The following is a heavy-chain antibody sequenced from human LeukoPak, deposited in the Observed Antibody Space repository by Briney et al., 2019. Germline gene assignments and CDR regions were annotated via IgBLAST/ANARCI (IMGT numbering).Heavy chain of an antibody. CDR1: GYTFSSFD. CDR2: MNPNSGNA. V-gene: IGHV1-8*01. CDR3: ARGTRKLDV. Sequence: ASVKVSCKASGYTFSSFDINWVRQATGQGLEWMGRMNPNSGNAGYAQKLQGRVTLTRNTSINTVYMELSSLISEDTAVYYCARGTRKLDVWGQGTTVTVSS. J-gene: IGHJ6*02.